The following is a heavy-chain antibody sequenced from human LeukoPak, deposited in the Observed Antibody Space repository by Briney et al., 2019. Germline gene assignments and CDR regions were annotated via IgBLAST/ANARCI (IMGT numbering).Heavy chain of an antibody. CDR3: GKNRYSGSLSPFDI. J-gene: IGHJ3*02. V-gene: IGHV3-23*01. CDR1: GFTFSNFP. CDR2: ISGSGGDT. Sequence: GGSLRLSCAASGFTFSNFPMTWVRRAPGKGLESFSSISGSGGDTYYTDSVKGRFTISRDNSKNTLYLQMNSLRAEDTAVYYCGKNRYSGSLSPFDIWGQGTMVTVSS. D-gene: IGHD1-26*01.